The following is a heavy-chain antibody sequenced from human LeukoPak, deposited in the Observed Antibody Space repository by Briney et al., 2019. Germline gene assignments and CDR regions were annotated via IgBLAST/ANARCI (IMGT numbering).Heavy chain of an antibody. CDR1: GYSFSTYY. D-gene: IGHD1-1*01. Sequence: ASVKVSCKASGYSFSTYYIHWVREAPGQGLEWMGFIDPSRGSTSYAQNFQGRVTMTRDTSTSAVYMDLSSLRSEDTAMYYCARNVGSGFDYWGQGTLVTVSS. J-gene: IGHJ4*02. V-gene: IGHV1-46*01. CDR2: IDPSRGST. CDR3: ARNVGSGFDY.